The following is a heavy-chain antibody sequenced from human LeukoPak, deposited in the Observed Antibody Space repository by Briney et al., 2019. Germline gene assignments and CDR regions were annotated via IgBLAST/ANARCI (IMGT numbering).Heavy chain of an antibody. CDR2: IWYDGSNK. V-gene: IGHV3-33*01. CDR1: GFTFSSYG. J-gene: IGHJ4*02. Sequence: RPGRSLRLSCTVSGFTFSSYGMHWVRQAPGKGLEWVAVIWYDGSNKYYADSVKGRFTISRDNSKNTLYLQMNSLRAEDTAVYYCARRNSPDQGIDYWGQGTLVTVSS. D-gene: IGHD4-11*01. CDR3: ARRNSPDQGIDY.